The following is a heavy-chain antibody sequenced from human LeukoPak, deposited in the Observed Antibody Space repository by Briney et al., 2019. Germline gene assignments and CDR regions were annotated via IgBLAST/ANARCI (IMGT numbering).Heavy chain of an antibody. J-gene: IGHJ4*02. Sequence: ASVKVSCKASGYTFTNYALHWVRQAPGQRLEWMGWINAGNGNTKYSQKFQGRVTITRDTSASTAYMELSSLRSEDTAVYYCARYYGSGSYDYWRQGTLVTVSS. D-gene: IGHD3-10*01. V-gene: IGHV1-3*01. CDR1: GYTFTNYA. CDR2: INAGNGNT. CDR3: ARYYGSGSYDY.